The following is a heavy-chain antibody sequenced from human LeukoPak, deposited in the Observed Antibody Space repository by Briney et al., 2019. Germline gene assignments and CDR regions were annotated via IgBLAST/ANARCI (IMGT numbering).Heavy chain of an antibody. D-gene: IGHD6-19*01. CDR2: IYYSGST. CDR1: GGSISSSSYY. CDR3: ASRAVAGTRLDY. V-gene: IGHV4-39*01. Sequence: SETLSLTCTVSGGSISSSSYYWGWIRQPPGKGLEWIGSIYYSGSTYYTPSLKSRVTISVDTSKNKFSLKLSSVTAADTAVYYCASRAVAGTRLDYWGQGTLVTVSS. J-gene: IGHJ4*02.